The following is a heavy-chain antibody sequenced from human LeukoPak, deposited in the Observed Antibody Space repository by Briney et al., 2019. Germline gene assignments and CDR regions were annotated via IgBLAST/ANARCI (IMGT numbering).Heavy chain of an antibody. Sequence: PGGSLRLSCAASGFTFDDYAMHWVRQAPGKGLEWVSLISWDGGSTYYADSVKGRFTISRDNSKNSLYLQMNSLRAEDTALYYCATGGKYSSSPLYNWFDPWGQGTLVTVSS. D-gene: IGHD6-13*01. J-gene: IGHJ5*02. V-gene: IGHV3-43D*03. CDR3: ATGGKYSSSPLYNWFDP. CDR1: GFTFDDYA. CDR2: ISWDGGST.